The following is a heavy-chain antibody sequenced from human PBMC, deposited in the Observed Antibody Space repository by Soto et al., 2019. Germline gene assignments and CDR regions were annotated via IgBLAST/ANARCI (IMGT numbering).Heavy chain of an antibody. CDR1: GGSFTSYY. D-gene: IGHD2-2*01. J-gene: IGHJ4*02. CDR3: ARGGGEQYCTSAGCYDY. Sequence: SETLSLTCTVSGGSFTSYYWSWIRQPPGKGLEWIGYIYYSGSTNYNPSLKSRLTISVDTSKNQFSLKVSSVTAADTAAYYCARGGGEQYCTSAGCYDYWGQGTQVTVSS. CDR2: IYYSGST. V-gene: IGHV4-59*01.